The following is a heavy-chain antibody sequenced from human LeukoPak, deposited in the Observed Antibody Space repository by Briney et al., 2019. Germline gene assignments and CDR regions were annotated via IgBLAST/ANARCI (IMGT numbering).Heavy chain of an antibody. J-gene: IGHJ3*02. V-gene: IGHV3-53*01. D-gene: IGHD3-10*01. CDR1: GFTVSSNY. Sequence: GGSLRLSCAASGFTVSSNYMSWVRQAPGKGLEWVSVIYSGGSTYYADSVKGRFTISRDNSKNTLYLQMNSLRAEDTAVYYCARSSRGFGELLGAFDIWGQGTMVTVSS. CDR2: IYSGGST. CDR3: ARSSRGFGELLGAFDI.